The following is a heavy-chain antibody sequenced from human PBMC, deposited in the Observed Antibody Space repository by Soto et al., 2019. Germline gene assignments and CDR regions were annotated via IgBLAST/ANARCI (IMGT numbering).Heavy chain of an antibody. CDR1: GGYIRNTNYH. CDR3: FGVLAATLDY. CDR2: LYYRGAT. D-gene: IGHD2-15*01. V-gene: IGHV4-39*01. Sequence: SETLSITYSVSGGYIRNTNYHWGWIRQPPGKGLEWIGTLYYRGATDYNPSLKSRVTISVDTSKNQLSLNVTSATAADTAVYYCFGVLAATLDYWGQGTLVTVSS. J-gene: IGHJ4*01.